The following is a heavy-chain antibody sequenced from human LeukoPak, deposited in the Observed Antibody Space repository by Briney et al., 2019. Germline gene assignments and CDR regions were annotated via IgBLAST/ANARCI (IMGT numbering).Heavy chain of an antibody. J-gene: IGHJ3*02. CDR2: IYNSGST. CDR1: GGSFSGYY. Sequence: SETLSLTCGVYGGSFSGYYWSWIRQPPGKGLEWIGYIYNSGSTNYNPSLKSRVTISVDTSKNKFSLKLTSVTAADTAVYYCASRTKLYSGSGSPGDAFEIRGQGTMVTVSS. V-gene: IGHV4-59*01. CDR3: ASRTKLYSGSGSPGDAFEI. D-gene: IGHD3-10*01.